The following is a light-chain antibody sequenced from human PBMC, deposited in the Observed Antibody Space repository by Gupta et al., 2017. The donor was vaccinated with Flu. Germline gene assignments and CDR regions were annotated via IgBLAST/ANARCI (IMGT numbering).Light chain of an antibody. V-gene: IGKV3-20*01. CDR2: GAS. J-gene: IGKJ1*01. CDR3: QQDSSSPWT. Sequence: ELVLPQSPGTLSLSPGERATLSCRASQSVSSSYLAWYQQKPGQAPRLLIHGASSRATGIPERFSGSGSGTXFTLTIXRLEPEDFAVYYCQQDSSSPWTFGXGTKVEIK. CDR1: QSVSSSY.